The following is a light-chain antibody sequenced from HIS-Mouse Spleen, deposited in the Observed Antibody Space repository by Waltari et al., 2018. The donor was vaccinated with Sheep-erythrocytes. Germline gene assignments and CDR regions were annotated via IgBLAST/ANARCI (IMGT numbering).Light chain of an antibody. V-gene: IGLV9-49*01. CDR3: GADHGSGSNFVV. CDR2: VGTGGIVG. J-gene: IGLJ2*01. CDR1: SGYSNYK. Sequence: QPVLTQPPSASASLGASVTLTCTLSSGYSNYKVDWYQQRPGKGPRFVMRVGTGGIVGSRGDGTPDRFSVLCSGLNRYLTIKNIQEEDESDYHCGADHGSGSNFVVFGGGTKLTVL.